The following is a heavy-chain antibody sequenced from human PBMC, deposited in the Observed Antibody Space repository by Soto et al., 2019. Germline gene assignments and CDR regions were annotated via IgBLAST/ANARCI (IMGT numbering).Heavy chain of an antibody. CDR1: GGSFSGYY. CDR2: INHSGST. CDR3: ASHYYGSGSYRWFDP. D-gene: IGHD3-10*01. J-gene: IGHJ5*02. V-gene: IGHV4-34*01. Sequence: SETLSLTCAVYGGSFSGYYWSWIRQPPGKGLEWIGEINHSGSTNYNPSLKSRVTISVDTSKNQFSLKLSSVTAADTAVYYCASHYYGSGSYRWFDPWGQGTLVT.